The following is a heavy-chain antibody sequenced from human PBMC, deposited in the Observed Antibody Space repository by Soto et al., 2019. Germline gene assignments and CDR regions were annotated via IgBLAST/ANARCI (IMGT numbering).Heavy chain of an antibody. CDR2: ISGSGGST. V-gene: IGHV3-23*01. CDR3: AKDRGRGYDS. CDR1: GFTFSSYA. D-gene: IGHD5-12*01. Sequence: EVQLLESGGGLVQPGGSLRLSCAASGFTFSSYAMSWVRQAPGKGLEWVSGISGSGGSTHYAGSVKGRFTIPRDNSKNTQYLKMNSLRAEDTAVYYCAKDRGRGYDSWGQGPLVTVSS. J-gene: IGHJ4*02.